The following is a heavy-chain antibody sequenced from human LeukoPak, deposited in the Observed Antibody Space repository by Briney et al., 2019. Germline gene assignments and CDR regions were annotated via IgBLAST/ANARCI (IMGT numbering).Heavy chain of an antibody. CDR3: ARDKYTGYETFDY. D-gene: IGHD5-12*01. Sequence: GASVKVSCKASGYTFTGYYIHWVRQAPGQGLEWMGWINPNNGGTNYAQKFQGRVTMTRDTSISTAYMQLNRLTSADTAVYYCARDKYTGYETFDYWGQGTPVTVSS. V-gene: IGHV1-2*02. CDR2: INPNNGGT. J-gene: IGHJ4*02. CDR1: GYTFTGYY.